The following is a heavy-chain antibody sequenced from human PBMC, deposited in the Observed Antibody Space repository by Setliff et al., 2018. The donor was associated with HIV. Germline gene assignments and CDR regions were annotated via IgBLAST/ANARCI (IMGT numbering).Heavy chain of an antibody. CDR1: GVSISDHY. J-gene: IGHJ4*02. Sequence: SETLSLTCLVSGVSISDHYWGWIRQPPGKGLEWIGTISYTGSTYYDPSLKSRVTISLDTSKNQFFLKLSSVTAPDTAIYYCARQTWEYYDTLTGYYRSPKNFDSWGQGTLVTVSS. CDR3: ARQTWEYYDTLTGYYRSPKNFDS. CDR2: ISYTGST. V-gene: IGHV4-39*01. D-gene: IGHD3-9*01.